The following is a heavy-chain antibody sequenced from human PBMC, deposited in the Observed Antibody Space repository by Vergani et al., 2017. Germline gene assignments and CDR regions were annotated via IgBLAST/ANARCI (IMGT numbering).Heavy chain of an antibody. CDR1: GYTFTSYA. Sequence: QVQPVQSGSELKKPGASVKVSCKASGYTFTSYAMNWVRQAPGQGLEWMGWINNNTGNPTYAQGFTGRFVFSLDTSVSTAYLQISSLKAEDTAVDYCARRTPGYSSSRGRSWFDPWGQGTLVTVSS. D-gene: IGHD6-13*01. CDR2: INNNTGNP. V-gene: IGHV7-4-1*02. CDR3: ARRTPGYSSSRGRSWFDP. J-gene: IGHJ5*02.